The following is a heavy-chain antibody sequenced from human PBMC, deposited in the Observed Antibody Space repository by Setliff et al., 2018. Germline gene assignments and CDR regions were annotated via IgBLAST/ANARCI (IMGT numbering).Heavy chain of an antibody. V-gene: IGHV1-2*07. CDR2: INPKNGDI. CDR3: ARAPAYSSTPGSYAFDI. Sequence: ASVKVSCKPSGYTFTDYYIHWVRQAPGQGLEWMGWINPKNGDIFYAPKFAGRVTMTRDTPISTVYMELSLLTSDDTAVYFCARAPAYSSTPGSYAFDIWGQGTMVTVSS. J-gene: IGHJ3*02. D-gene: IGHD6-13*01. CDR1: GYTFTDYY.